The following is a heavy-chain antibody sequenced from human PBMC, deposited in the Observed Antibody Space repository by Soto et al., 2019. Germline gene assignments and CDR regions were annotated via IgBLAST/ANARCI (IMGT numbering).Heavy chain of an antibody. CDR1: GGTFSNHA. Sequence: QVHLVQSGAEVKKPGSSVKVSCKAPGGTFSNHAINWVRQAPGQGLEWMGRIIPIFTTTNYAQKFQGRVRMTADESTTPAYRELSSLKHDDTAVYYCAREVGADGTFRADVFDIWGQGTLVTVSS. D-gene: IGHD6-13*01. CDR3: AREVGADGTFRADVFDI. J-gene: IGHJ3*02. V-gene: IGHV1-69*12. CDR2: IIPIFTTT.